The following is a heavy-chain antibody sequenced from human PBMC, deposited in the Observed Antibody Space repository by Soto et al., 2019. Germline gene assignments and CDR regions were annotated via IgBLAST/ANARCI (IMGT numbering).Heavy chain of an antibody. V-gene: IGHV3-30*18. J-gene: IGHJ4*02. CDR1: GFTFSSYG. D-gene: IGHD1-1*01. CDR2: ISYDGSNK. CDR3: AKDRGKRPSHLDY. Sequence: GGSLRLSCAASGFTFSSYGMHWVRQAPGKGLEWVAVISYDGSNKYYADSVKGRFTISRDNSKNTLYLQMNSLRAEDTAVYYCAKDRGKRPSHLDYWGQGTLVTVS.